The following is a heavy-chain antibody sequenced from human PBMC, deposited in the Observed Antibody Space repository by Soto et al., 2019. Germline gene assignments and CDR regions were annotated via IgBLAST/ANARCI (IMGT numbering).Heavy chain of an antibody. V-gene: IGHV3-30-3*01. CDR3: ARLSGIAVGQIDY. CDR2: ISYDGSNK. CDR1: GFTFSSYA. J-gene: IGHJ4*02. Sequence: QVQLVESGGGVVQPGRSLRLSCAASGFTFSSYAMHWVHQAPGKGLEWVAVISYDGSNKYYADSVKGRFTISRDNSKNTLYLQMNSLRAEDTAVYYCARLSGIAVGQIDYWGQGTLVTVSS. D-gene: IGHD6-19*01.